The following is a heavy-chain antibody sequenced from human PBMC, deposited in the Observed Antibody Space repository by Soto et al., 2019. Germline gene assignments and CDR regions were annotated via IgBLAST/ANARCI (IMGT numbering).Heavy chain of an antibody. CDR3: ARWPQLEPRLDY. V-gene: IGHV4-31*03. D-gene: IGHD1-1*01. CDR1: GGSISSGGYY. J-gene: IGHJ4*02. Sequence: QVQLQESGPGLVKPSQTLSLTCTVSGGSISSGGYYWSWIRQNPGKGLEWIGYIYYNGSTYYNPSLKSRVTISVATSKNQFSLKLSSVTAADTAVYYCARWPQLEPRLDYWGQGTLVTVSS. CDR2: IYYNGST.